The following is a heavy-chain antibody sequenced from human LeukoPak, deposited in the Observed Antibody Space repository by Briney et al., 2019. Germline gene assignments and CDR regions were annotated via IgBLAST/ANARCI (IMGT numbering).Heavy chain of an antibody. V-gene: IGHV4-34*01. D-gene: IGHD4-17*01. CDR3: ARGGFDYGDYGETYWYFDL. Sequence: PSETLSLTCAVYGGSFSGYYWSWIRQPPGKGLEWIGEINHSGSTNYNPSLKSRVTISVDTSKNQFSLKLSSVTAADTAVYYCARGGFDYGDYGETYWYFDLLGRGTLVTVSS. J-gene: IGHJ2*01. CDR1: GGSFSGYY. CDR2: INHSGST.